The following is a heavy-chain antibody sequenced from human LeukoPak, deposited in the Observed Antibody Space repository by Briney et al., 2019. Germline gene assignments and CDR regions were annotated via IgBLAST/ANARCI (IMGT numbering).Heavy chain of an antibody. CDR2: INPNSGGT. V-gene: IGHV1-2*02. CDR3: ARESDYYDSSGYGIDY. Sequence: ASVKVSCKASGYTFTGYYMHWVRQAPGQGLEWMGWINPNSGGTNYAQKFQGRVTMTRDTSISTAYMELSRLRSDDTAVYYCARESDYYDSSGYGIDYWGQGTLVTVSS. D-gene: IGHD3-22*01. CDR1: GYTFTGYY. J-gene: IGHJ4*02.